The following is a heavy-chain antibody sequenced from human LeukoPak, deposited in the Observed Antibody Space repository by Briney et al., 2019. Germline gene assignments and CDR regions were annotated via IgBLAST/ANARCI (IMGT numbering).Heavy chain of an antibody. D-gene: IGHD3-10*01. CDR3: ARVHVLPWFGEVYYFDY. CDR1: GYTFTSYG. J-gene: IGHJ4*02. CDR2: ISAYNGNT. Sequence: ASVKVSCKASGYTFTSYGISWVRQAPGQGLEWVGWISAYNGNTNYAQKLQGRVTMTTDTSTSTAYMELRSLRSDDTAVYYCARVHVLPWFGEVYYFDYWGQGTLVTVSS. V-gene: IGHV1-18*01.